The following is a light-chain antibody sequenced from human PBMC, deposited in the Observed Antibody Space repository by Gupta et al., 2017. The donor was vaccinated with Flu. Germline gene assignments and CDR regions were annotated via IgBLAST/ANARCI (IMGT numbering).Light chain of an antibody. J-gene: IGLJ2*01. V-gene: IGLV2-14*04. CDR1: SSDVGAYNY. Sequence: GQSITISCTETSSDVGAYNYVSWYQQRPGKAPKLMIYAVSNRPSGVSNRFSGSKSGNTASLTISGLQAEDEADYYCSSYTSGSALIVVFGGG. CDR3: SSYTSGSALIVV. CDR2: AVS.